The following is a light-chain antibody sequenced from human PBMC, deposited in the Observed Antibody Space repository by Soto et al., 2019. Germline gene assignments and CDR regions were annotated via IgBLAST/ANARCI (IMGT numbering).Light chain of an antibody. CDR3: QHRSDWPWT. CDR2: GS. CDR1: QSVSIHY. J-gene: IGKJ1*01. V-gene: IGKV3D-20*02. Sequence: EIVLTQSPGTLSLSPGERATLSCRASQSVSIHYLAWYQQKCGQAPRLLIFGSSRATGIPDRFSGSGSGTDFTLTISRLEPEDFAVYYCQHRSDWPWTFGQGTKVDIK.